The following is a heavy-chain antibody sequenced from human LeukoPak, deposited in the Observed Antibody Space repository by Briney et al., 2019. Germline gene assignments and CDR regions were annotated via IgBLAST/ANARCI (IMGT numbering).Heavy chain of an antibody. J-gene: IGHJ5*02. D-gene: IGHD2-21*01. V-gene: IGHV3-7*03. Sequence: GGSLRLSCATSGFIFNNYWMSWVRQAPGKGLEWVANIKQNASKTFYAASVKGRFTISRDDAKNSLYLQMNSLRAEDTAVYYCARIPYGGTWYWFDPWGQGTLVTVSS. CDR2: IKQNASKT. CDR1: GFIFNNYW. CDR3: ARIPYGGTWYWFDP.